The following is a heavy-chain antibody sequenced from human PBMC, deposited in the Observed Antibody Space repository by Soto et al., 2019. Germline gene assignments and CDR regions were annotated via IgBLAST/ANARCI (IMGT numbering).Heavy chain of an antibody. Sequence: EVQLVESGGGLVQPGGSLRVSCAASGFTFSTYSMNWVRQAPGKGLEWVSYMSSRSLTIYYTDSVKGRFTISRDNAKDSLDLEINSLRDEDTAVYYCARGGSRSDKRMDVWGQGTTVTVSS. V-gene: IGHV3-48*02. D-gene: IGHD3-16*01. J-gene: IGHJ6*02. CDR3: ARGGSRSDKRMDV. CDR2: MSSRSLTI. CDR1: GFTFSTYS.